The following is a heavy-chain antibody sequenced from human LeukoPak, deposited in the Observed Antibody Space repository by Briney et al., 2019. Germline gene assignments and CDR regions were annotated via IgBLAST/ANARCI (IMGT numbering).Heavy chain of an antibody. V-gene: IGHV3-21*01. J-gene: IGHJ4*02. Sequence: GGSLRLSCEASGFIFSSYTMNWIRQAPGMGLEWVASINSGSTNPYYADSVKGRFTISRDDAKKSLYLQMTSLRVEDTSVYYCARDFLAAGDYWGQGTLVAVSS. CDR1: GFIFSSYT. CDR2: INSGSTNP. D-gene: IGHD6-13*01. CDR3: ARDFLAAGDY.